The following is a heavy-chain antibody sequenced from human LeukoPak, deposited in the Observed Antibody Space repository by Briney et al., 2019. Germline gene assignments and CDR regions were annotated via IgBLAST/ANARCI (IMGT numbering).Heavy chain of an antibody. J-gene: IGHJ6*02. CDR3: AKDGEMATIHYYYGMDV. CDR2: ISYDGSNK. V-gene: IGHV3-30*18. D-gene: IGHD5-24*01. Sequence: PGRSLRLSCAASGFTFSSYGMHWVRQAPGKGLEWVAVISYDGSNKYYADSVKGRFTISRDNSKNTLYLQMNSLRAEDTAVHYCAKDGEMATIHYYYGMDVWGQGTTVTVSS. CDR1: GFTFSSYG.